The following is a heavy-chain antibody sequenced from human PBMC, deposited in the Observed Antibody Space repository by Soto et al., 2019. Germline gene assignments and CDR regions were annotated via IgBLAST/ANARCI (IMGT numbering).Heavy chain of an antibody. J-gene: IGHJ6*02. V-gene: IGHV4-30-4*01. CDR1: GDSVSSGDYY. CDR2: IYYSGDT. Sequence: QVQLQESGPGLVKPSQTLSLTCTVSGDSVSSGDYYWSWIRQPPGKGLEWLGYIYYSGDTYYNPSLNRRVTISVDTSKNQFAMNLSSVTAADTAVYDCVCDLDDWGQGTTVTVSS. CDR3: VCDLDD.